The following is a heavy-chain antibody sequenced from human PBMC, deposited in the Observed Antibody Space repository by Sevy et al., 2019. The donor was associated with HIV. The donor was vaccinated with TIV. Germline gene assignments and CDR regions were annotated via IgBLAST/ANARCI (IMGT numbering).Heavy chain of an antibody. V-gene: IGHV3-30-3*01. D-gene: IGHD3-22*01. J-gene: IGHJ4*02. CDR1: GFTFSSYA. Sequence: GGSLRLSCAASGFTFSSYAMHWVRQAPVKGLEWVAVISYDGSNKYYADSVKGRFTISRDNSKNTLYLQMNSLRAEDTAVYYCARAYDSSGYPFDYWGQGTLVTVSS. CDR3: ARAYDSSGYPFDY. CDR2: ISYDGSNK.